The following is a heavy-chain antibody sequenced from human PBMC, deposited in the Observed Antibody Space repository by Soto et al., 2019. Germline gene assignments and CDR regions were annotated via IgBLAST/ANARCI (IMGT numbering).Heavy chain of an antibody. V-gene: IGHV1-3*01. J-gene: IGHJ6*02. CDR3: ARCIQEDYYYGMDV. Sequence: ASVKVSCKASGYTFTSYAMHWVRQAPGQRLEWMGWINAGNGNTKYAQEFRGRVTMTTDTSTSTVYMELRNLRSDDTAVYYCARCIQEDYYYGMDVWGQGTTVTVSS. CDR2: INAGNGNT. D-gene: IGHD5-18*01. CDR1: GYTFTSYA.